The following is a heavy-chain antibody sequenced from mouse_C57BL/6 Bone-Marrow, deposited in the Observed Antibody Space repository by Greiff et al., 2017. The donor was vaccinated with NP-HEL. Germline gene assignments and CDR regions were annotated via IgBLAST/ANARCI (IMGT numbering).Heavy chain of an antibody. CDR3: TWVYYGMCFDY. V-gene: IGHV1-85*01. CDR1: GYTFTSYD. Sequence: VQLQQSGPELVKPGASVKLSCKASGYTFTSYDINWVKQRPGQGLEWIGWIYPRDGSTKYNEKFKGKATLTVDTSSSTAYMELHSLTSEDSAVYFCTWVYYGMCFDYWGQGTTLTVSS. D-gene: IGHD1-1*01. CDR2: IYPRDGST. J-gene: IGHJ2*01.